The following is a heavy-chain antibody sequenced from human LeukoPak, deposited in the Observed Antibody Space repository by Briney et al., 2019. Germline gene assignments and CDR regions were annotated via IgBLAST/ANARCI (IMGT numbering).Heavy chain of an antibody. D-gene: IGHD4-17*01. Sequence: GGSLRLSCAASGFTFSSYGMHWVRQAPGKGLEWVAVIWYDGSNKYYADSVKGRFTISRDNSKTTLYLQMNSLRAEDTAVYYCARDFLLSDDYGDFNWFDPWGQGTLVTVSS. CDR1: GFTFSSYG. J-gene: IGHJ5*02. V-gene: IGHV3-33*01. CDR2: IWYDGSNK. CDR3: ARDFLLSDDYGDFNWFDP.